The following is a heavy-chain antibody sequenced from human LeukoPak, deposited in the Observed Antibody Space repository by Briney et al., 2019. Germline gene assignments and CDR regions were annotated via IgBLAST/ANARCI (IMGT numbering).Heavy chain of an antibody. Sequence: GGSLRLSCAASGFTFSSYAMSWVRQAPGKGLEWVSSISDSGGRTYHADSVKGRFTISRDNSKNTLFLQMNSLRAEDTAVYYCAELGITMIGGVWGKGTTVTISS. V-gene: IGHV3-23*01. J-gene: IGHJ6*04. CDR1: GFTFSSYA. D-gene: IGHD3-10*02. CDR3: AELGITMIGGV. CDR2: ISDSGGRT.